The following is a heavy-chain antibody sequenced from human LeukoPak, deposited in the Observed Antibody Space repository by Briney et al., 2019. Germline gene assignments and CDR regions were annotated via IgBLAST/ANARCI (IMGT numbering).Heavy chain of an antibody. CDR3: ARESHMVRGVIVY. J-gene: IGHJ4*02. V-gene: IGHV4-39*07. D-gene: IGHD3-10*01. CDR1: GGSISSSSYY. CDR2: IYYSGST. Sequence: SETLSLTCTVSGGSISSSSYYWGWIRQPPGKGLEWIGSIYYSGSTYYNPSLKSRVTMSVDTSTNQISLKMTSVTAADTAVYYCARESHMVRGVIVYWGQGTLVTVSS.